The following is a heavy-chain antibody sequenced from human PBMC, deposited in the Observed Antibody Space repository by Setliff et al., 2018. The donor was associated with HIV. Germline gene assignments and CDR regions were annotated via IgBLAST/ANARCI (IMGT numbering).Heavy chain of an antibody. V-gene: IGHV4-34*01. D-gene: IGHD3-22*01. J-gene: IGHJ4*02. Sequence: PSETLSLTCAVYGGSFTSYYWTWIRQAPGKDLEWIGEINHSGSTNYNPSLESRVTISIDKSKNQFSLKMTSVTAADTAVYNCVRNGYYSLDYWGQGTLVTVSS. CDR2: INHSGST. CDR3: VRNGYYSLDY. CDR1: GGSFTSYY.